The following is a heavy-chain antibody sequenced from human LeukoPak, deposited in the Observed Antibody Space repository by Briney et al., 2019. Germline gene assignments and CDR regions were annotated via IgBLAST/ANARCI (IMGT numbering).Heavy chain of an antibody. J-gene: IGHJ3*02. V-gene: IGHV3-49*04. D-gene: IGHD2-2*01. CDR1: GFTFGHYA. Sequence: TGGPLRLSCTGSGFTFGHYALAWVRQAPGKGLEWLGFIRSQAYGGTIEYAASVKGRFSISRDNSKSIADLQINSLKTEDTAVYYCARGGDFGVPAPLGIDAFGIWGQGTMVTVSS. CDR2: IRSQAYGGTI. CDR3: ARGGDFGVPAPLGIDAFGI.